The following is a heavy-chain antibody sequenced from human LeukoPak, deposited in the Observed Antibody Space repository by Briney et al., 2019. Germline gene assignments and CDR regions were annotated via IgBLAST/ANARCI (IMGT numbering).Heavy chain of an antibody. D-gene: IGHD3-3*01. V-gene: IGHV1-18*01. CDR1: GYTFTSYD. Sequence: GASVKVSCKASGYTFTSYDINWVRQATGQGLEWMGWISAYNGNTNYAQKLQGRITMTTDTSTSTAYMELRSLRSDDTAVYYCARGRVEDFWSGYLVWGQGTLVTVSS. CDR3: ARGRVEDFWSGYLV. CDR2: ISAYNGNT. J-gene: IGHJ4*02.